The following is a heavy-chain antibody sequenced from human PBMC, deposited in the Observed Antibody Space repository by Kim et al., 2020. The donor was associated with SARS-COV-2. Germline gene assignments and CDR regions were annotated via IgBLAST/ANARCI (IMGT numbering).Heavy chain of an antibody. J-gene: IGHJ6*02. CDR3: AKGDTAMVIGYYYYGMDV. CDR1: GFTFDDYA. Sequence: GGSLRLSCAASGFTFDDYAMHWVRQAPGKGLEWVSLISGDGGSTYYADSVRGRFTISRDNSKNSLYLQMNSLRTEDTALYYCAKGDTAMVIGYYYYGMDVWGQGTTVTVSS. CDR2: ISGDGGST. D-gene: IGHD5-18*01. V-gene: IGHV3-43*02.